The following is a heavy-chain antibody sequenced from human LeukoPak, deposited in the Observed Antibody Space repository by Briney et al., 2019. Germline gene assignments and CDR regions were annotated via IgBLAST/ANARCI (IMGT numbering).Heavy chain of an antibody. J-gene: IGHJ4*02. D-gene: IGHD3-10*01. CDR2: ISYDGSNE. CDR3: ARVGYYASGPLSYFDY. Sequence: SLRLSCAASGFTFSGYAMHWVRQATGKGLEWVAVISYDGSNEYYADSVKGRFTISRDNSKNTLYLQMNSLSVEDTAVYYCARVGYYASGPLSYFDYWGQGTLVTVSS. CDR1: GFTFSGYA. V-gene: IGHV3-30-3*01.